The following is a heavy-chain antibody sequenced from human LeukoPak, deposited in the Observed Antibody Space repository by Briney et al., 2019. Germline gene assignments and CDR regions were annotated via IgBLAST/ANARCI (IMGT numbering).Heavy chain of an antibody. CDR1: GGSISSGADY. V-gene: IGHV4-31*03. D-gene: IGHD5-24*01. CDR2: ISYSGST. J-gene: IGHJ4*02. CDR3: ARAGMATVFDF. Sequence: SQTLSLTCTVSGGSISSGADYWSWIRQHPGKGLEWIGYISYSGSTYYNPSLKTRLTIPVDASKNQFSLKLDSVTAADTAFYYCARAGMATVFDFWGRGTLVTVSS.